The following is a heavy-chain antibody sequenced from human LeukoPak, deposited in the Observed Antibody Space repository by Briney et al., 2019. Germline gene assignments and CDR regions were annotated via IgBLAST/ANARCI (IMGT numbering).Heavy chain of an antibody. CDR2: INAGNGNT. CDR1: GYTFTSYA. CDR3: ARETSSYGAFDI. D-gene: IGHD5-18*01. V-gene: IGHV1-3*01. J-gene: IGHJ3*02. Sequence: ASVKVSCKASGYTFTSYAMHWVRQAPGQRLEWMGWINAGNGNTKYSQKFQGRVTITRDTSASTAYMELSSLRGEDTAVYYCARETSSYGAFDIWGQGTMVTVSS.